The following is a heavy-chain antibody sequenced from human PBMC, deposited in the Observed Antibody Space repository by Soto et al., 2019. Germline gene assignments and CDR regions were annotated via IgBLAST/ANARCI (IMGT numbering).Heavy chain of an antibody. CDR3: AREDYYYGMDV. CDR1: GGSISSYY. V-gene: IGHV4-59*01. CDR2: IYYSGST. Sequence: SETLSLTCTVSGGSISSYYWSWIRQPPGKGLEWIGYIYYSGSTNYNPSLKSRVTTSVDTSKNQFSLKLSSVTAADTAVYYCAREDYYYGMDVWGQGTTVTVSS. J-gene: IGHJ6*02.